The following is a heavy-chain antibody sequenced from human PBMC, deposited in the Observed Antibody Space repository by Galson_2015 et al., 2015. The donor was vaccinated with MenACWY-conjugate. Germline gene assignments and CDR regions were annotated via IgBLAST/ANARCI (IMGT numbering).Heavy chain of an antibody. CDR1: GFTFNMYA. CDR2: ISGAGGST. J-gene: IGHJ4*02. V-gene: IGHV3-23*01. D-gene: IGHD6-19*01. CDR3: AKTRYSSGCLFDY. Sequence: SLRLSCAASGFTFNMYAMSWVRQAPGKGLEWVSSISGAGGSTYYADSVKGRFTISRDNSKNNLYLQMNSQRAEDTAVYYCAKTRYSSGCLFDYWGQGTLVTVSS.